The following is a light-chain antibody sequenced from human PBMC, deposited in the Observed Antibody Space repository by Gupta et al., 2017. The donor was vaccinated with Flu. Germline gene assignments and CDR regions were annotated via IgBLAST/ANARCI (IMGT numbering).Light chain of an antibody. J-gene: IGLJ2*01. CDR1: GRDVGCVRY. CDR2: EIS. Sequence: GAGRDVGCVRYVTRYQQHAAQALHVIISEISTRASGVPVRFSVSKSGNTASLTVSGLQAEDEADYYCRSYAVGNNLVFGGGTKLTVL. CDR3: RSYAVGNNLV. V-gene: IGLV2-8*01.